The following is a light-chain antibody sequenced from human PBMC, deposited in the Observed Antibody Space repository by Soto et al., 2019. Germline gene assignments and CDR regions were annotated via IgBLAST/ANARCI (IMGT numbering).Light chain of an antibody. J-gene: IGKJ5*01. CDR2: DAY. V-gene: IGKV3-11*01. CDR1: QSVTTY. Sequence: ETVLTQSPATLSSSPGERVTLSCRASQSVTTYLAWYQHKPGQAPSLLIYDAYNRATGIPPRFSGSGSGTDFTLTISSLEPEDSAVYYCQQRHMWPITFGQGTRLEIK. CDR3: QQRHMWPIT.